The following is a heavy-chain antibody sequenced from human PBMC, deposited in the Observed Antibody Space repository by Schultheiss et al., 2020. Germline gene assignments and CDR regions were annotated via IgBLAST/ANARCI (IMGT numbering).Heavy chain of an antibody. V-gene: IGHV1-3*01. J-gene: IGHJ4*02. CDR1: GYTFTSYA. Sequence: ASVKVSCKASGYTFTSYAMHWVRQAPGQRLEWMGWINAGNGNTNYAQKLQGRVTMTTDTSTSTAYMELRSLRSDDTAVYYCARDLRIMITFGGVIASNFDYWGQGTLVTVSS. D-gene: IGHD3-16*02. CDR2: INAGNGNT. CDR3: ARDLRIMITFGGVIASNFDY.